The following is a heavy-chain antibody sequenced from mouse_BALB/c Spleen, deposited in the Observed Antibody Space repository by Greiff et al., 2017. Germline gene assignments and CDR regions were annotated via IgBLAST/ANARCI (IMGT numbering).Heavy chain of an antibody. D-gene: IGHD3-1*01. CDR1: GFNIKDTY. Sequence: VQLKESGAELVKPGASVKLSCTASGFNIKDTYMHWVKQRPEQGLEWIGRIDPANGNTKYDPKFQGKATITADTSSNTAYLQLSSLTSEDTAVYYCAREPGSQYYFDYWGQGTTLTVSS. CDR2: IDPANGNT. CDR3: AREPGSQYYFDY. V-gene: IGHV14-3*02. J-gene: IGHJ2*01.